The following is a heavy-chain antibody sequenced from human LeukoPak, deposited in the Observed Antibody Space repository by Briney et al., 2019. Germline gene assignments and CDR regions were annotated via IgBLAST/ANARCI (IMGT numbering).Heavy chain of an antibody. CDR1: GFTFDDYA. CDR2: ISSSSSYI. D-gene: IGHD6-19*01. CDR3: AKDIGYSSGWYVEYFQH. J-gene: IGHJ1*01. V-gene: IGHV3-21*04. Sequence: GGSLRLSCAASGFTFDDYAMHWVRQAPGKGLEWVSSISSSSSYIYYADSVKGRFTISRGNAKNSLYLQMNSLRAEDTALYYCAKDIGYSSGWYVEYFQHWGQGTLVTVSS.